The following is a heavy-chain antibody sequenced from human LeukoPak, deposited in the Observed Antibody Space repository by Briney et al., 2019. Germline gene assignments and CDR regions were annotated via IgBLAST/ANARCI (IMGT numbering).Heavy chain of an antibody. CDR1: GYTFTGYY. CDR3: ARQGYCSSTSCRNWFDP. D-gene: IGHD2-2*01. V-gene: IGHV1-2*02. Sequence: ASVKISCKASGYTFTGYYMHWVRQAPGQGLEWMGWINPNSGGTNYAQKFQGRDTMTRDTSISTAYMELSRLRSDDTAVYYCARQGYCSSTSCRNWFDPWGQGTLVTVSS. CDR2: INPNSGGT. J-gene: IGHJ5*02.